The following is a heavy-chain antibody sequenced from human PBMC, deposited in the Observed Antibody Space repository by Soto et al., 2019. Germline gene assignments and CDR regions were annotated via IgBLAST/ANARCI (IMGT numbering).Heavy chain of an antibody. Sequence: PVGSLRLSCVASGFSLSISGMNWVRQAPGKGLEWVSYISSGSSYIYYADSVKGRFTISRDNAKNSMYLQMNSLRAEDTAMYYCARVPTWSAFTLDSWGQGTLVTVSS. CDR2: ISSGSSYI. CDR1: GFSLSISG. V-gene: IGHV3-21*06. J-gene: IGHJ4*02. D-gene: IGHD2-8*02. CDR3: ARVPTWSAFTLDS.